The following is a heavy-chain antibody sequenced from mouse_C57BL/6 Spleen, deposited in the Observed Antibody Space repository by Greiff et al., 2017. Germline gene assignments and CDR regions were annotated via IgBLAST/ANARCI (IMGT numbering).Heavy chain of an antibody. D-gene: IGHD2-10*01. V-gene: IGHV5-9-1*02. J-gene: IGHJ3*01. CDR1: GFTFSSYT. Sequence: EVQVVESGEGLVKPGGSLKLSCAASGFTFSSYTMSWVRQTPEKRLEWVAYISSGGDYIYYADTVKGRFTISRDHARNTLYLQMSSLTSEDTAMDYCTSPYSSAWFADWGQGTLVTVSA. CDR2: ISSGGDYI. CDR3: TSPYSSAWFAD.